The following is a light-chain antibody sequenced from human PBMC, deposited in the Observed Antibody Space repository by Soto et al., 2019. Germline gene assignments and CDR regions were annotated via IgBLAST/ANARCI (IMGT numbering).Light chain of an antibody. CDR1: QRVSSS. CDR3: QKRSDWPPWT. Sequence: IMLTQSPATLSFSPGQRAILSCRARQRVSSSLAWYQQNGGQAPRLIIYGASNRASGIPARFTGSGSGTDFTLTISSLEPEDFAVYYCQKRSDWPPWTFGQGTRVDI. J-gene: IGKJ1*01. V-gene: IGKV3-11*01. CDR2: GAS.